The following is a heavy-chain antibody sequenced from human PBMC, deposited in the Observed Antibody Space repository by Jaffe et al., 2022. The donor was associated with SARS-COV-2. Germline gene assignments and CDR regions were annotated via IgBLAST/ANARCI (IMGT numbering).Heavy chain of an antibody. Sequence: EVQLVESGGGLVQPGGSLRLSCAASGFTFSSYAMTWVRQAPGKGLEWVSAISGGGGITFYTDSVKGRFTISRDNSKNTLYLQMNSLRADDTAVYLCAKNQWEQYYYMDVWGKGTAVIVSS. J-gene: IGHJ6*03. CDR2: ISGGGGIT. CDR3: AKNQWEQYYYMDV. D-gene: IGHD1-26*01. CDR1: GFTFSSYA. V-gene: IGHV3-23*04.